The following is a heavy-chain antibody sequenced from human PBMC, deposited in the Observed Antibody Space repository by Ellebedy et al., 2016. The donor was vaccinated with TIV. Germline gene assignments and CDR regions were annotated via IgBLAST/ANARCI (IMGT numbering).Heavy chain of an antibody. CDR1: GYTFTGYY. D-gene: IGHD3-16*01. V-gene: IGHV1-2*04. CDR3: ARGMKLGIVWYYLEY. J-gene: IGHJ4*02. CDR2: INPNSGGT. Sequence: AASVKVSCKASGYTFTGYYIHWVRQAPGQGLEWMGWINPNSGGTNYAQKFQGWVTMTRDTSISTVYMELGRLKSDYTAFYYCARGMKLGIVWYYLEYWGQGTLVTVSS.